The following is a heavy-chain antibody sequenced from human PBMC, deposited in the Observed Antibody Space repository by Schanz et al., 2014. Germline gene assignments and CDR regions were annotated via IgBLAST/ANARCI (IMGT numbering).Heavy chain of an antibody. V-gene: IGHV3-23*04. J-gene: IGHJ4*01. CDR2: ISGSGGSK. D-gene: IGHD6-13*01. CDR3: AREQIMAAAGLVDY. Sequence: VQLVESGGGVVQFGRSLRLSCVASGFTFSTYAMSWVRQAPGKGLEWVSAISGSGGSKYYADSVKGRFTISRDNSENTLYLQMNSLSADDTAVFYCAREQIMAAAGLVDYWGHGTLVTGSS. CDR1: GFTFSTYA.